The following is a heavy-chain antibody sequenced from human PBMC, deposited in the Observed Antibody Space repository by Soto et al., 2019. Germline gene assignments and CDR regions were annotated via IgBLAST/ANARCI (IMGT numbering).Heavy chain of an antibody. Sequence: QVQVVESGGGVVQPGRSLRLSCAASGFSISNYGMHWVRQAPGKGLEWVAAIPHDESDKYYADSVQGRFTLSRDISTNTLYLQMNSLRAEDTAVYYCAKDPRMITFCGLDVWGQGTTVTVSS. V-gene: IGHV3-30*18. CDR1: GFSISNYG. CDR3: AKDPRMITFCGLDV. J-gene: IGHJ6*02. CDR2: IPHDESDK. D-gene: IGHD3-16*01.